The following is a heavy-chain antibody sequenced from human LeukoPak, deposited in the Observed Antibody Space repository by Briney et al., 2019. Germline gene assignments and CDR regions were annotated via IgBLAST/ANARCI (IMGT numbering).Heavy chain of an antibody. CDR3: AKEKEYYYGSGSYSDY. D-gene: IGHD3-10*01. Sequence: GGSLRLSCAASGFTFSSYGMSWVRQAPGKGLEWVSAISGSGGSTYYADSVKGRFTISGDNSKNTLYLQMNSLRAEDTAVYYCAKEKEYYYGSGSYSDYWGQGTLVTVSS. CDR2: ISGSGGST. V-gene: IGHV3-23*01. J-gene: IGHJ4*02. CDR1: GFTFSSYG.